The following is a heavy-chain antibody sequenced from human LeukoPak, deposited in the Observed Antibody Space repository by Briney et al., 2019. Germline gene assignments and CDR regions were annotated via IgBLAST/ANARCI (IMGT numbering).Heavy chain of an antibody. Sequence: SETLSLTCTVFGGSISSYYWSWIRQPAGKGLEWIGYIYYSGSTNYNPSLKSRVTISVDTSKNQFSLKLTSVTAADTAMYYCARHQQWYYFDYWGQGTLVTVSS. J-gene: IGHJ4*02. D-gene: IGHD6-19*01. CDR1: GGSISSYY. V-gene: IGHV4-59*08. CDR2: IYYSGST. CDR3: ARHQQWYYFDY.